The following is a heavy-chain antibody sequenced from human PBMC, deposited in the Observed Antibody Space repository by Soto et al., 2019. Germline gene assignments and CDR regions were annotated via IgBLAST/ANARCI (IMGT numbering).Heavy chain of an antibody. CDR2: IYHSGST. V-gene: IGHV4-30-2*01. CDR1: GGSISSSGYS. J-gene: IGHJ5*02. CDR3: ARPTTVTHSNWFDP. Sequence: PSETLSLTCAVSGGSISSSGYSWSWIRQPPGKGLEWIGYIYHSGSTYYNPSLKSRVTISADRFKNQFSLKLSSVTDADTAVYFCARPTTVTHSNWFDPWGQGTLVTVSS. D-gene: IGHD4-17*01.